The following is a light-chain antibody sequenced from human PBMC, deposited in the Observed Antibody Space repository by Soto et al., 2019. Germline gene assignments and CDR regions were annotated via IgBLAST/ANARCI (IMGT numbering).Light chain of an antibody. V-gene: IGKV1-9*01. Sequence: AYVGNGVTISCRTSQGISSYLAWYQQKPGKAPKLLIYAASTLQSGVPSRFSGSGYGTEYTLTIIRLQPADLATYSCQELNSYPSITFGQGTRLEIK. CDR1: QGISSY. J-gene: IGKJ5*01. CDR3: QELNSYPSIT. CDR2: AAS.